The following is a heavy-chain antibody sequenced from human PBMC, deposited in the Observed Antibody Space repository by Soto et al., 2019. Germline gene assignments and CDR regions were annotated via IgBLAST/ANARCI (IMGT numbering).Heavy chain of an antibody. CDR2: INTDGSVA. CDR3: VRDMQWWSLVS. V-gene: IGHV3-74*03. J-gene: IGHJ5*02. CDR1: GLTFRSYW. Sequence: EVQLVASGGGLVQPGESLRLSCAASGLTFRSYWMHWVRQAPGKGLVWVSRINTDGSVAMYVDSVKGRFTISRSNAKNTLYLNMNSLRAVDTAVYYDVRDMQWWSLVSWGRGTLGGDSS. D-gene: IGHD2-15*01.